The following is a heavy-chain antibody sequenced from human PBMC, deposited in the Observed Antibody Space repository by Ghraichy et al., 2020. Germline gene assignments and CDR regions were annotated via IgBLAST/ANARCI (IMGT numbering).Heavy chain of an antibody. D-gene: IGHD6-19*01. CDR2: ISSNGGGI. J-gene: IGHJ4*02. CDR3: AREVGWYPDY. CDR1: GFDFGVYS. Sequence: GGSLRLSCAASGFDFGVYSMDWIRQAPGKGLEWISYISSNGGGIIYADSVKGRFTISRDNAKGLVFLQMNSLRAGDTAVYYCAREVGWYPDYWGKGTLVTFSS. V-gene: IGHV3-48*01.